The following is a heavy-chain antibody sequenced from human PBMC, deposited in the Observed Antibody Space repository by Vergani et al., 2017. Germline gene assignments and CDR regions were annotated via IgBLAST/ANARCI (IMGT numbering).Heavy chain of an antibody. Sequence: QMQLQGSGPGLVKPSETLSLSCTVSGDSISTSSYAWGWIRQPPGKTLEWIGTVFYGGRTSYNPSLKSRVTLSLDTSKKQISLHLTSVTAADTAVYYCARHISVVRPSSMTAFDYWGQGTLVTVSS. V-gene: IGHV4-39*01. CDR2: VFYGGRT. CDR3: ARHISVVRPSSMTAFDY. J-gene: IGHJ4*02. CDR1: GDSISTSSYA. D-gene: IGHD2-21*01.